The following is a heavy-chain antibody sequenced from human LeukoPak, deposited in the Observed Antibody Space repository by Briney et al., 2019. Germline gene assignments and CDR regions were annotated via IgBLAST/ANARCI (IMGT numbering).Heavy chain of an antibody. CDR3: ARIFYDSSIYYFDY. D-gene: IGHD3-22*01. V-gene: IGHV4-59*08. J-gene: IGHJ4*02. CDR1: GGSTSSYY. CDR2: IYYSGST. Sequence: SETLSLTCTVSGGSTSSYYWNWIRQPPGKGLEWIGYIYYSGSTTYNPSLQSRVTMSIDTSKKEFSLKLSSVTAADTAVYYCARIFYDSSIYYFDYWGQGTLVTVSS.